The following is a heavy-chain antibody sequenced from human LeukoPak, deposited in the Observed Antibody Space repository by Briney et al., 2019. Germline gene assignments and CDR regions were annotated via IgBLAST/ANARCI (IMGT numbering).Heavy chain of an antibody. V-gene: IGHV1-3*01. Sequence: ASVNVSCMASGYIFTNYAMNWVRQAPGQRLEWMGWINAGNGNTKSSQRFQDRVTINRDTSASTAYMELNSLRSEDTAVYYCTRGIWSSHNKDYYFDYWGRGSLVTVSS. CDR2: INAGNGNT. J-gene: IGHJ4*02. D-gene: IGHD2-2*01. CDR3: TRGIWSSHNKDYYFDY. CDR1: GYIFTNYA.